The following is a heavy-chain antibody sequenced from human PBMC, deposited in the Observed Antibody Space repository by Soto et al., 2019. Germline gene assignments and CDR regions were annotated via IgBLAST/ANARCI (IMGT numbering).Heavy chain of an antibody. V-gene: IGHV1-18*01. CDR2: ISAYNGNT. D-gene: IGHD6-13*01. Sequence: ASVKVSCKASGYTFTSYGISWVRQAPGQGLEWMGWISAYNGNTNYAQKLQGRVTMTTDTSTSTAYMELRSLRSDDTAVYYCARDWGIAAAGTKASSYRHANGMDVWGQGTTVTVSS. J-gene: IGHJ6*02. CDR1: GYTFTSYG. CDR3: ARDWGIAAAGTKASSYRHANGMDV.